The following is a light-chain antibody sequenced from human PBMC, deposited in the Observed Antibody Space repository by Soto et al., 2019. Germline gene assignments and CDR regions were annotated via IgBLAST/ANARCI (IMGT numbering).Light chain of an antibody. Sequence: EIVMTQSPATLSVSPGERATLSCRASQSVSSDLAWYHQKPGQAPRLLIYGASTRATGIPARFSGSGSGTDFTMTVRGMETEDFAVYFFQKYGSSPPLTFGPGTKVDIK. CDR1: QSVSSD. V-gene: IGKV3-15*01. J-gene: IGKJ3*01. CDR2: GAS. CDR3: QKYGSSPPLT.